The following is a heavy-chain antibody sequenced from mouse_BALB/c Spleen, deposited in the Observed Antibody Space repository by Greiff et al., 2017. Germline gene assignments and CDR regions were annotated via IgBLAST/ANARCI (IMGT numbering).Heavy chain of an antibody. V-gene: IGHV14-3*02. Sequence: VQLKESGAELVKPGASVKLSCTASGFNIKDTYMHWVKQRPEQGLEWIGRIDPANGNTKYDPKFQGKATITADTSSNTAYLQLSSLTSEDTAVYYCAKNYYSHWYFDVWGAGTTVTVSS. J-gene: IGHJ1*01. CDR2: IDPANGNT. D-gene: IGHD2-12*01. CDR1: GFNIKDTY. CDR3: AKNYYSHWYFDV.